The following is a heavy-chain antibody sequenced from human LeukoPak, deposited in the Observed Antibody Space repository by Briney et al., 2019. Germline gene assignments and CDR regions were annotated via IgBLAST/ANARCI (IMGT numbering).Heavy chain of an antibody. V-gene: IGHV3-23*01. CDR2: ISGSGGST. D-gene: IGHD3-16*02. CDR1: GFTLSNYG. Sequence: GGSLRLSCAVSGFTLSNYGMSWVRQAPGKGLEWVSAISGSGGSTYYADSVKGRFTISRDNSKNTLYLQMNSLRAEDTAVYYCANRLRLGELSLFSLWGQGTLVTVSS. J-gene: IGHJ4*02. CDR3: ANRLRLGELSLFSL.